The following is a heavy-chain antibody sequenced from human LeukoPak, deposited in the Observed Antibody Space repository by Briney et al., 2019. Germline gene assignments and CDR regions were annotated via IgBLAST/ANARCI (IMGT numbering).Heavy chain of an antibody. D-gene: IGHD1-26*01. Sequence: ASVKVSCKASGYTFTSYDINWVRQAPGQGLEWMGWMNPNSGNTGYAQKFQGRVTMTRNTSISTAYMELSSLRSEDTAMYYCARAQGAGLVSYGMDVWGQGTTVTVSS. CDR3: ARAQGAGLVSYGMDV. J-gene: IGHJ6*02. CDR1: GYTFTSYD. CDR2: MNPNSGNT. V-gene: IGHV1-8*01.